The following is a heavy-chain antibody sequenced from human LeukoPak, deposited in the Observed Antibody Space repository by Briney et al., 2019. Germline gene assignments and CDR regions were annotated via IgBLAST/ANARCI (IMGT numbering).Heavy chain of an antibody. CDR1: GASISSSTCY. J-gene: IGHJ3*02. CDR3: ARHGPTFYGAAYDAFDI. D-gene: IGHD4-17*01. Sequence: SETLSLTCTVSGASISSSTCYWDWIRQPPGKGLEWMGSIFYSGSTNYKSSLWSRITISIDTSKNQFSLKLSSVTAADTAVYYCARHGPTFYGAAYDAFDIWGQGTMVTVSS. CDR2: IFYSGST. V-gene: IGHV4-39*01.